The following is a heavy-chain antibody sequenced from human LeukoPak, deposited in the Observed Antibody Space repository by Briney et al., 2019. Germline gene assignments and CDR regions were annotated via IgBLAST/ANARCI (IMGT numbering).Heavy chain of an antibody. V-gene: IGHV4-4*07. CDR2: IYTSGST. CDR3: ARYSSPYYYMDV. Sequence: PSETLSLTCTVSGGSISSYYWSWIRQPAGKGLKWIGRIYTSGSTNYNPSLKSRVTMSVGTSKNQFSLKLSSVTAADTAVYYCARYSSPYYYMDVWGKGTTVTISS. CDR1: GGSISSYY. J-gene: IGHJ6*03. D-gene: IGHD6-13*01.